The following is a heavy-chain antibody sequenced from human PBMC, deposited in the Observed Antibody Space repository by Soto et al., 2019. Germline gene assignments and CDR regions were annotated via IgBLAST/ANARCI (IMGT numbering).Heavy chain of an antibody. Sequence: KPSETLSLTCTVSGGSIRSGGYSWSWIRQPPGKGLEWIGYVYHSGSTYYSSSLKSRVTISVDLSKNQISLKLTSVTAADTAVYYCARGLSSSLKKFYYAMDVWGQGTTVTVSS. CDR2: VYHSGST. J-gene: IGHJ6*02. V-gene: IGHV4-30-2*01. CDR1: GGSIRSGGYS. D-gene: IGHD6-6*01. CDR3: ARGLSSSLKKFYYAMDV.